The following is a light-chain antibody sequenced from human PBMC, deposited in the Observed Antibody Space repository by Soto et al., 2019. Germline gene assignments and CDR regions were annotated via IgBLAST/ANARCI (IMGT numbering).Light chain of an antibody. CDR2: EVT. CDR1: SSDVGAYKY. CDR3: TSYVGNDIGV. J-gene: IGLJ3*02. Sequence: QSALPQPPSASGSPGQSVTISCTGTSSDVGAYKYVSWYQQHPGKAPKLMIYEVTKRPSGVPDLFSGSKSGNTASLTVSGLQDEDEADYCCTSYVGNDIGVFGGGTKLTVL. V-gene: IGLV2-8*01.